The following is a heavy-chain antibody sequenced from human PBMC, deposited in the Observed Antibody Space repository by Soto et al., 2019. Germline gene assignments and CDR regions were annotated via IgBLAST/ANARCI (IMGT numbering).Heavy chain of an antibody. Sequence: VAVIWYDGSNKYYADSVKGRFTISRDNSKNTLYLQMNSLRAEDTAVYYCAREGPGGSYFGYFQHWGQGTLVTVSS. CDR3: AREGPGGSYFGYFQH. D-gene: IGHD1-26*01. V-gene: IGHV3-33*01. J-gene: IGHJ1*01. CDR2: IWYDGSNK.